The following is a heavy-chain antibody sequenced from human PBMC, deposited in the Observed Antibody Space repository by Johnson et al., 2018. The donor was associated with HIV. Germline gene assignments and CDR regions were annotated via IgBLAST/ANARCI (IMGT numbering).Heavy chain of an antibody. J-gene: IGHJ3*02. D-gene: IGHD3-16*01. V-gene: IGHV3-23*04. CDR3: ATCSDQVLLGGDVFDI. Sequence: VQLVESGGGLVQPGGSLRLSCAASGFTFSSYWMSWVRQAPGKGLEWVSAISGSGGSTYYADSVKGRFTISRDNSKNTLYLQMNSLGGEDTAVYYCATCSDQVLLGGDVFDIWGQGTMVTVSS. CDR2: ISGSGGST. CDR1: GFTFSSYW.